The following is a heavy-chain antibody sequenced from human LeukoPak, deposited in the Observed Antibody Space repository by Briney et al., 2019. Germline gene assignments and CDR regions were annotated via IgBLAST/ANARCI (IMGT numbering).Heavy chain of an antibody. CDR2: ITSSAGTT. CDR3: ARQQLQLWYD. J-gene: IGHJ4*02. D-gene: IGHD5-18*01. CDR1: GFTFSSYG. Sequence: GGSLRLSCAASGFTFSSYGMNWVRRAPGKGLEWVSYITSSAGTTYYADSVKGRFTISRDNAKNSLYLQMNSLRAEDTAVYYCARQQLQLWYDWGQGTLVTVSS. V-gene: IGHV3-48*03.